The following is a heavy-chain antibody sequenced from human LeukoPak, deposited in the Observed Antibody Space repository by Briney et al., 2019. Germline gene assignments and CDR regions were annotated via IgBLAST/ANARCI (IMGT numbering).Heavy chain of an antibody. CDR2: INYSGST. CDR3: ARWYSSGWAFDY. V-gene: IGHV4-39*01. J-gene: IGHJ4*02. CDR1: GGSISSSSYY. D-gene: IGHD6-19*01. Sequence: SETLSLTCTVSGGSISSSSYYWSWIRQPPGKGLEWIATINYSGSTYYNPSLKSRVTISVDTSKNQFSLKLSSVTAADRAVYYCARWYSSGWAFDYWGQGTLVTVSS.